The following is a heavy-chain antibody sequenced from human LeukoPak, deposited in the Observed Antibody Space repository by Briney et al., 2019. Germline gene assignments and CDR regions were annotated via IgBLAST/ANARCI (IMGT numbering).Heavy chain of an antibody. CDR3: ARDHLVNAYCGSDCSDFDY. V-gene: IGHV1-2*06. CDR2: INPNSGGT. Sequence: ASVKVSCKASGYTFTGYYMHWVRQAPGQGLEWMGRINPNSGGTNYAQKFQGRVTMTRDTSISTAYMELSRLRSDDTAVYYCARDHLVNAYCGSDCSDFDYWGQGTLVTVSS. J-gene: IGHJ4*02. D-gene: IGHD2-21*02. CDR1: GYTFTGYY.